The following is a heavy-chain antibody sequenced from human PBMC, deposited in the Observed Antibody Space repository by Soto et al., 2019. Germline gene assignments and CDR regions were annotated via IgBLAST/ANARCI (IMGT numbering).Heavy chain of an antibody. V-gene: IGHV4-34*01. CDR1: GGSFSGYS. CDR3: ARGSYYDSSGYYETQFDY. Sequence: SETLSLTCAVYGGSFSGYSWTWIRQPPGTGLEWIGEINHSGSTNYNPSLKSRVTISVDTSKNQFSLKLSSVTAADTAVYYCARGSYYDSSGYYETQFDYWGQGTLVTVSS. J-gene: IGHJ4*02. CDR2: INHSGST. D-gene: IGHD3-22*01.